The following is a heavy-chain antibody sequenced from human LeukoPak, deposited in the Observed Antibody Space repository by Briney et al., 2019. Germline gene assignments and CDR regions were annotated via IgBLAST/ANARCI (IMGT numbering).Heavy chain of an antibody. V-gene: IGHV3-53*01. CDR3: ARGRPSYYYYLDV. Sequence: GGSLRLSCAASGFTVSSYYMNWVRQAPGKGLERVSVIYNDGNTYYADSVKGRFTISRDTSKNTLHLQIYTLRAEDTAVYFCARGRPSYYYYLDVWGKGTAVTVSS. CDR2: IYNDGNT. J-gene: IGHJ6*03. CDR1: GFTVSSYY.